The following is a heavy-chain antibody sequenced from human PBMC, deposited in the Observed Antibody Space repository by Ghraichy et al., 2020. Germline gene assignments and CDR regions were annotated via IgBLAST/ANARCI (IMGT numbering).Heavy chain of an antibody. Sequence: GESLNISCAASGFTFSSSEMNWVRQAPGKGLEWVSYISSSGSNIYYADSVKGRFTISRDNAKNSLYLQMSSLRVEDTAFYYCARVGRSSVAGAWGQGTLVTVSS. J-gene: IGHJ5*02. CDR3: ARVGRSSVAGA. CDR2: ISSSGSNI. D-gene: IGHD6-19*01. V-gene: IGHV3-48*03. CDR1: GFTFSSSE.